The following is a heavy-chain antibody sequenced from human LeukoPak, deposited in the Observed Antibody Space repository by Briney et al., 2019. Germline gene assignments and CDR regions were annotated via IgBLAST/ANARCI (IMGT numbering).Heavy chain of an antibody. V-gene: IGHV4-59*08. CDR2: IYYSGTT. D-gene: IGHD1-26*01. Sequence: PSETLSLTCTVSGGSISSYYWSWIRQPPGKGLEWIGYIYYSGTTNYNPSLKSRVTISVDTSKNQFSLKLSSVTAADTAVYYCATSYSGSYLLVDAFDIWGQGTMVTVSS. CDR3: ATSYSGSYLLVDAFDI. J-gene: IGHJ3*02. CDR1: GGSISSYY.